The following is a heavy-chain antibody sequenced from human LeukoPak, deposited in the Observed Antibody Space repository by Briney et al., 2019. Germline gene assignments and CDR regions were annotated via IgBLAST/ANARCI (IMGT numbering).Heavy chain of an antibody. D-gene: IGHD3-22*01. CDR1: GFTFSSYA. CDR3: AKDLAYYYDSSGYYGLDY. V-gene: IGHV3-23*01. J-gene: IGHJ4*02. Sequence: GGSLRLSCAASGFTFSSYAMSWVRQAPGKGLEWVSTITSGGGSTYYADSVKGRFTISRDNSKNTLYLQMNSLRAEDTAVYYCAKDLAYYYDSSGYYGLDYWGQGTLVTVSS. CDR2: ITSGGGST.